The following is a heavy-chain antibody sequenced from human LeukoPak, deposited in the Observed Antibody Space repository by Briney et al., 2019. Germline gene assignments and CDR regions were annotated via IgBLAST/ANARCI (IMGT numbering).Heavy chain of an antibody. CDR1: GGSISSYY. Sequence: SETLSLTCTVSGGSISSYYWSWIRQPPGKGLEWIGYIYYSGSTNYKPSLKSRVTISVDTSKNQFSLKLSSVTAADTAVYYCARDQGRYFDWLGAFDIWGQGTMVTVSS. J-gene: IGHJ3*02. V-gene: IGHV4-59*01. CDR2: IYYSGST. CDR3: ARDQGRYFDWLGAFDI. D-gene: IGHD3-9*01.